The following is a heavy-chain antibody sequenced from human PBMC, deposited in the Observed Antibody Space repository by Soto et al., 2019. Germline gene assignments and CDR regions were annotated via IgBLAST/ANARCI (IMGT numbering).Heavy chain of an antibody. V-gene: IGHV1-69*13. D-gene: IGHD2-15*01. CDR3: ARRVLGYCSGGSCLDFDY. Sequence: GASVKVSCKASGGTFSSYAISWVRQAPGQGLEWMGGIIPIFGTANYAQKFQGRVTITADESTSTAYMELSSLRSEDTAVYYCARRVLGYCSGGSCLDFDYWGQGTLVTSPQ. CDR1: GGTFSSYA. J-gene: IGHJ4*02. CDR2: IIPIFGTA.